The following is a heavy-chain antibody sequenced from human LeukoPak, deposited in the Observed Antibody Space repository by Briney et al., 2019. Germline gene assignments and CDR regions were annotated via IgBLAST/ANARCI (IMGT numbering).Heavy chain of an antibody. D-gene: IGHD5-18*01. CDR2: ISSSSVYI. J-gene: IGHJ4*02. V-gene: IGHV3-21*01. CDR3: ARDRRVQLWSPAGFDY. CDR1: GFTFNTYT. Sequence: WGSLRLSCAASGFTFNTYTMNWVRQAPGKGLEWVSSISSSSVYIYYADSVKGRFTISRDNAENSLYLQMNSLRAEDTAVYYCARDRRVQLWSPAGFDYWGQGTLVTVSS.